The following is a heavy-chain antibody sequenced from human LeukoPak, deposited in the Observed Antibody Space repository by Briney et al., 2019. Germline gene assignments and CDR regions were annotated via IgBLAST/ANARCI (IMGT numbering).Heavy chain of an antibody. D-gene: IGHD3-22*01. CDR3: AEDFCTTASCYFDY. J-gene: IGHJ4*02. V-gene: IGHV3-9*01. Sequence: DYADSVKGRFTISRDNAKNSLYLQMNSLRPEDTALYYCAEDFCTTASCYFDYWGRGTLVTVSA.